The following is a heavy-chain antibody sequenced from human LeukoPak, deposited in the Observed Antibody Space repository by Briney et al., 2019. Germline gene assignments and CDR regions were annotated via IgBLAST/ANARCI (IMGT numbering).Heavy chain of an antibody. CDR2: ISGSGGRT. CDR1: GFTFSSDA. V-gene: IGHV3-23*01. J-gene: IGHJ4*02. D-gene: IGHD1-26*01. CDR3: AKRALVGPPST. Sequence: GGSLRLSCAASGFTFSSDAMSWVRQAPGKGLEWVSAISGSGGRTYYADSVKGRFTISRDNSKNTLYLQMNSLRAGDTAVYSCAKRALVGPPSTWGQGTLVTVSS.